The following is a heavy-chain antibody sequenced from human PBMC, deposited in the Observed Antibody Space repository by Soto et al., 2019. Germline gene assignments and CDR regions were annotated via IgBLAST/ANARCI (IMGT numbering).Heavy chain of an antibody. V-gene: IGHV1-24*01. Sequence: EASVKVSCKVSGYTLTELSMHWVRQAPGKGLEWMGGFDPEDGETIYAQKFQGRVTMTEDTSTDTAYMELSSLRSEDTAVYYCATLQQLADYFDYWGQGTLVTVSS. D-gene: IGHD6-13*01. J-gene: IGHJ4*02. CDR3: ATLQQLADYFDY. CDR1: GYTLTELS. CDR2: FDPEDGET.